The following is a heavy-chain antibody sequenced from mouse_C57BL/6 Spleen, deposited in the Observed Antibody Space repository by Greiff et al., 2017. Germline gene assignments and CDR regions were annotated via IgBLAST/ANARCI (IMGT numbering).Heavy chain of an antibody. J-gene: IGHJ2*01. V-gene: IGHV1-55*01. D-gene: IGHD1-1*01. CDR2: ISPGSGST. CDR1: GYTFTSYW. Sequence: QVQLKQPGAELVKPGASVKMSCKASGYTFTSYWITWVKQRPGQGLEWIGDISPGSGSTDYNEKFKSKATLTVDTSSSTAYMQLSSLTSEDSAVYYCAAFTTVVPLDYWGQGTTLTVSS. CDR3: AAFTTVVPLDY.